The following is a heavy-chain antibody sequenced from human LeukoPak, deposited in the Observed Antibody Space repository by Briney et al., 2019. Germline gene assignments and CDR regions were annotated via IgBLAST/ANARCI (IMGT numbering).Heavy chain of an antibody. CDR2: IYYSGST. J-gene: IGHJ4*02. CDR3: TSLWFGELPQSI. CDR1: GGSISSYY. V-gene: IGHV4-59*08. D-gene: IGHD3-10*01. Sequence: SETLSLTCIVSGGSISSYYWSWIRQPPGKGLEWIGYIYYSGSTNYNPSLKSRVTISVDTSKNQFSLKLSSVTAADTAVYYCTSLWFGELPQSIWGQATLVTVSS.